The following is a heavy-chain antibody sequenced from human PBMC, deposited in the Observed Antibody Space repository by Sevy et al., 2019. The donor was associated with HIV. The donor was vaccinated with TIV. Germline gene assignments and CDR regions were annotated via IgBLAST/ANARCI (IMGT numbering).Heavy chain of an antibody. CDR3: VRAIAAHDGF. D-gene: IGHD6-13*01. J-gene: IGHJ4*02. CDR1: GFTLDSYW. Sequence: GGSLRLSCVASGFTLDSYWMSWVRQTPGKGLEWVANVKQDGSVKYYVDSVKGRFTISLDNARNLVYLQMNSLRVDDTALYYCVRAIAAHDGFWGQGTLVTVSS. V-gene: IGHV3-7*01. CDR2: VKQDGSVK.